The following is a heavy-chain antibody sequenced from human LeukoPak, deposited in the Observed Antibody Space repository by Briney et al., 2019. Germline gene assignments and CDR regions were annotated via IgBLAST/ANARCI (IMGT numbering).Heavy chain of an antibody. J-gene: IGHJ4*02. D-gene: IGHD1-1*01. CDR3: ARDLFAGTTGTVDFWGQRTLVTVSSGESSQRARDLFAGTTGTVDY. V-gene: IGHV1-46*01. CDR2: VNPSCGST. Sequence: ASVKVSCKASGYTFTSYYMHWVRQAPGQGLEWMGIVNPSCGSTSYAQKFHGRGTTIRDTYSSTVYLELLSPGSDANAVYYCARDLFAGTTGTVDFWGQRTLVTVSSGESSQRARDLFAGTTGTVDYWGQGTLVTVSS. CDR1: GYTFTSYY.